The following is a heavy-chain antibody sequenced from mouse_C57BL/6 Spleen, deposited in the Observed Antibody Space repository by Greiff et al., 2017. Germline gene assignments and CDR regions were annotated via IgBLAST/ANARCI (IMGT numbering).Heavy chain of an antibody. CDR2: IYPSDSET. D-gene: IGHD2-4*01. CDR1: GYTFTSYW. CDR3: TRGSYYDYGGGAMDY. J-gene: IGHJ4*01. V-gene: IGHV1-61*01. Sequence: QVQLQQPGAELVRPGSSVKLSCKASGYTFTSYWMDWVKQRPGQGLEWIGNIYPSDSETHYNQKFKDKATLTVDKSSSTAYMQLISLTSEDAAVYYCTRGSYYDYGGGAMDYWGQGTSVTVSS.